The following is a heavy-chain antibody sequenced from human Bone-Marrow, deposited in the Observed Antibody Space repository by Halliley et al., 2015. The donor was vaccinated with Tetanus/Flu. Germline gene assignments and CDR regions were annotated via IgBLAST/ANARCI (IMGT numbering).Heavy chain of an antibody. V-gene: IGHV4-38-2*02. Sequence: TLSLTCAVSGYSISSGYYWGWFRQPPGKGPEWIGIIYHSGTTYYNPSLESRFTLSIDTSKNQFSLNPNSVTAADTAVYYCAREVPDGFDIWGQGTMVTVSS. J-gene: IGHJ3*02. CDR2: IYHSGTT. CDR3: AREVPDGFDI. D-gene: IGHD2-2*01. CDR1: GYSISSGYY.